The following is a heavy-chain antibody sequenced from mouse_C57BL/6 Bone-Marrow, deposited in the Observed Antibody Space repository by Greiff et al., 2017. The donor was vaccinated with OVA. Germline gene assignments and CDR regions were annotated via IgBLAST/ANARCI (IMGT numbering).Heavy chain of an antibody. CDR2: IYPGSGST. V-gene: IGHV1-55*01. Sequence: QIQLQQPGAELVKPGASVKMSCKASGYTFTSYWITWVKQRPGQGLEWIGDIYPGSGSTNYNEKFKSKATLTVDTSSSTAYLQLSCLTSEDSSFSYCATYSYFAWFASWGQGTLVTVSA. D-gene: IGHD2-12*01. J-gene: IGHJ3*01. CDR1: GYTFTSYW. CDR3: ATYSYFAWFAS.